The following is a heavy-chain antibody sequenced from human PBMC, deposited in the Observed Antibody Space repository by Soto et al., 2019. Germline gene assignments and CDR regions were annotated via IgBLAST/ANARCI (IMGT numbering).Heavy chain of an antibody. CDR3: ARDFRTQSHRLDV. CDR2: INPNGGGT. V-gene: IGHV1-2*02. D-gene: IGHD3-16*02. CDR1: GYTFTGPY. J-gene: IGHJ6*02. Sequence: ASVKVSCKASGYTFTGPYIHWVRQAPGQGLEWMGWINPNGGGTDFAQKFQGRVTMTRDTSISTVYMELNSLRSDDTGVYYCARDFRTQSHRLDVWGQGTAVTVSS.